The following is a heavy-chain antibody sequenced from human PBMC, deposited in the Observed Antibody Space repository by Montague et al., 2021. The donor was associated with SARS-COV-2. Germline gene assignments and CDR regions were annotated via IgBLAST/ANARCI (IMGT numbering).Heavy chain of an antibody. CDR1: GDGVSSPSAS. J-gene: IGHJ3*01. V-gene: IGHV6-1*01. CDR2: TYYRSWWRS. Sequence: CAIPGDGVSSPSASWNWIRQSPSRGLEWLGRTYYRSWWRSQYPGSLESRITISGDTSKNQFSLQLNSVTPEDTAVYYCASAFYGDHWAFDVWGQGTMVTVSS. CDR3: ASAFYGDHWAFDV. D-gene: IGHD3-3*02.